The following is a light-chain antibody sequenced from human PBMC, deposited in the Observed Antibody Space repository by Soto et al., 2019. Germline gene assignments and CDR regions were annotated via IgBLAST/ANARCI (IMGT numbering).Light chain of an antibody. CDR2: DVS. Sequence: QSALTQPASVSGSPGQSITISCTGTSSDVGTYNRVSWYQQHPGKAPRLMIYDVSNRPSGVSNRFSGSKSSNTASLTISGLHAEDEANYYCSSQADRSTLIFGGGTKLTVL. V-gene: IGLV2-14*03. J-gene: IGLJ2*01. CDR1: SSDVGTYNR. CDR3: SSQADRSTLI.